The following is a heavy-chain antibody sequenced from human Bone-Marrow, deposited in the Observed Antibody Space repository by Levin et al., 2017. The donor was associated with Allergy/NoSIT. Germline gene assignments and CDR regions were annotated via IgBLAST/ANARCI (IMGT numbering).Heavy chain of an antibody. J-gene: IGHJ5*02. CDR1: GDIFKRHA. CDR2: IIPIFGTT. D-gene: IGHD6-6*01. CDR3: VRDAAARPLWFDP. Sequence: SVKVSCKASGDIFKRHAISWVRQAPGQGLEWLGRIIPIFGTTNYAQIFEDRFTIIADESTTTVYMVLRSLRFDDTAVYFCVRDAAARPLWFDPWGQGTLVTVSS. V-gene: IGHV1-69*13.